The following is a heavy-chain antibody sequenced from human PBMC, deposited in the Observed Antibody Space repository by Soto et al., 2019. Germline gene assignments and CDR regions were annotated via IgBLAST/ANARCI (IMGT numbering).Heavy chain of an antibody. Sequence: QVHLLLQSGAEVKKPGSSVKVACKASGGNPSNSAISWVRQAPGQWLEWMGGIIPVFGIISHAQNFQGRVTITADESTRTAYMELSSLRSEDTAVYFCAGGRIVVAGSSAYYSMDVWGQGTTVTVSS. CDR1: GGNPSNSA. V-gene: IGHV1-69*01. J-gene: IGHJ6*02. CDR3: AGGRIVVAGSSAYYSMDV. CDR2: IIPVFGII. D-gene: IGHD6-19*01.